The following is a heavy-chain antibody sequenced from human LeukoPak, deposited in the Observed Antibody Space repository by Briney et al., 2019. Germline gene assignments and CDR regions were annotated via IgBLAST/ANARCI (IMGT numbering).Heavy chain of an antibody. CDR1: GYTFTSYG. V-gene: IGHV1-18*01. D-gene: IGHD6-19*01. Sequence: AASVKVSCRASGYTFTSYGISWVRQAPGQGLEWMGWISAYNGNTNYAQKLQGRVTMTTDTSTSTAYMELRSLRSDDTAVYYCASKKIAVAGHALWYWGQGTLVTVSS. CDR3: ASKKIAVAGHALWY. CDR2: ISAYNGNT. J-gene: IGHJ4*02.